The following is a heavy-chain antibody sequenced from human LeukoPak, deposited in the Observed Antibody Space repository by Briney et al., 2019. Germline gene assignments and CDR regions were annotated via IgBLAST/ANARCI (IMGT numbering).Heavy chain of an antibody. D-gene: IGHD3-22*01. Sequence: ASVKVSCKASRYTFTGYYMHWVRQAPGQGLEWMGWINPNSGGTNYAQKFQGRVTMTRDTSISTAYMELSRLRSDDTAVYYCARDIQDDYYDSSGYFDWGQGTLVTVSS. V-gene: IGHV1-2*02. CDR2: INPNSGGT. CDR3: ARDIQDDYYDSSGYFD. CDR1: RYTFTGYY. J-gene: IGHJ4*02.